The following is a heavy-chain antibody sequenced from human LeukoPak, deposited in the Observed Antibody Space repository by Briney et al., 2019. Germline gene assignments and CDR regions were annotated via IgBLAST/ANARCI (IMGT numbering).Heavy chain of an antibody. CDR1: GGSINSYY. D-gene: IGHD3-3*01. Sequence: SGNLSPNCTVPGGSINSYYWGRIPQPPGEGPGGIWVFYYSGSTNYNPSLKSRVTISVDTSKNQFSLKLSSVTAADTAVYYCARVDFTIFGVADNWFDPWGQGTLVTVSS. J-gene: IGHJ5*02. CDR2: FYYSGST. CDR3: ARVDFTIFGVADNWFDP. V-gene: IGHV4-59*01.